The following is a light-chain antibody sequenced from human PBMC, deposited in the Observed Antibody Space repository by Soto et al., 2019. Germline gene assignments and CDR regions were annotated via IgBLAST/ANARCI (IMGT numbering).Light chain of an antibody. J-gene: IGKJ3*01. CDR1: QSVSSD. Sequence: EIVMTQSPATLSVSPGERATLSCRASQSVSSDLAWYQQKPGQAPRLLVSGASTRATGSPARIRGSGYRTQSTLTRSTLQSEDFATYYDQHSDLTFGPGTKVD. CDR3: QHSDLT. V-gene: IGKV3-15*01. CDR2: GAS.